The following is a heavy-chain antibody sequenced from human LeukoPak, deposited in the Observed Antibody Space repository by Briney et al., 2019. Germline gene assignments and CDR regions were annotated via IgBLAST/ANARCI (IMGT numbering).Heavy chain of an antibody. CDR1: GFTFSSYA. V-gene: IGHV4-34*01. J-gene: IGHJ4*02. D-gene: IGHD6-19*01. CDR2: INHSGST. CDR3: ARRTHKSSGWYPLPRTQIAPFDY. Sequence: GSLRLSCAASGFTFSSYAMHWVRQAPGKGLEWIGEINHSGSTNYNPSLKSRVTISVDTSKNQFSLKLSSVTAADTAVYYCARRTHKSSGWYPLPRTQIAPFDYWGQGTLVTVSS.